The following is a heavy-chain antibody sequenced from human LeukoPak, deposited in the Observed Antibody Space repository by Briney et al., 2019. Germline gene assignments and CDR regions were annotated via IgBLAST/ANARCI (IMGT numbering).Heavy chain of an antibody. CDR2: IRYDGSNK. CDR3: SRGVFSTRVGENLDY. D-gene: IGHD3-16*01. J-gene: IGHJ4*02. Sequence: GGSLRLSCAASGFTFSSYGMHWVRQAPGKGLEWVAFIRYDGSNKYYADSVKGRFTISRDNSKNTLYLQMNSLRAEDTALYYCSRGVFSTRVGENLDYGGRGPRVTVS. CDR1: GFTFSSYG. V-gene: IGHV3-30*02.